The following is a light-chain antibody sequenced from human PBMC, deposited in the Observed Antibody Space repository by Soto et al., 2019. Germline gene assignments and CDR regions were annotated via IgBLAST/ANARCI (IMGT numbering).Light chain of an antibody. V-gene: IGKV3-15*01. J-gene: IGKJ4*01. CDR1: QGIGGT. Sequence: EIVMTQSPATLSVSPGERATLSCRASQGIGGTLAWYQQKPGHSPRLLIYDTVIRATGVPARFSGSVSGTEFTLTSTSLQSEDFAIYYCQHYTNWPLTFGGGTRVESK. CDR3: QHYTNWPLT. CDR2: DTV.